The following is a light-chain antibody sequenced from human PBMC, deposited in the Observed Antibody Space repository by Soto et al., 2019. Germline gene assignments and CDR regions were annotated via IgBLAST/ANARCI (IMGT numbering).Light chain of an antibody. CDR1: RTISRN. Sequence: EMVMTQSPVTLSGSPGERVTLSCRASRTISRNLAWYQQKPGQAPRLLIYGASTRATGIPDRFSGSGSGTEFTLTINSLQSEDFAMYYCQPHNNWPVATFGGGTRVEIK. J-gene: IGKJ4*01. CDR3: QPHNNWPVAT. CDR2: GAS. V-gene: IGKV3-15*01.